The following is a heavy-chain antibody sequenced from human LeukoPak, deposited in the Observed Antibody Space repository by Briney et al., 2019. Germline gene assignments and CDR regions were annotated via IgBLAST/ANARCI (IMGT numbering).Heavy chain of an antibody. D-gene: IGHD3-16*01. CDR2: IYTSGST. J-gene: IGHJ4*02. CDR1: GGSISSGSYY. CDR3: ARVGDYALKD. V-gene: IGHV4-61*02. Sequence: SQTLSLTCTVSGGSISSGSYYWSWIRQPARKGLEWIGRIYTSGSTNYNPSLKSRVTISVDTSKNQFSLKLSSVTAADTAVYYCARVGDYALKDWGQGTLVTVSS.